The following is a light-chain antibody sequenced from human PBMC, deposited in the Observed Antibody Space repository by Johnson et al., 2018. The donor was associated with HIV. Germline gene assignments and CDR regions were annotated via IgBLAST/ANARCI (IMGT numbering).Light chain of an antibody. CDR2: ENN. V-gene: IGLV1-51*02. J-gene: IGLJ1*01. CDR1: SSNIGNNY. Sequence: QSVLTQPPSVSAAPGQKVTISCSGSSSNIGNNYVSWYQQFPGTAPKLLIYENNKRPSGIPDRFSGSKSGTSATLGITGLQTGDEADYYCGTWDSSLSAAFRTGTKVTVL. CDR3: GTWDSSLSAA.